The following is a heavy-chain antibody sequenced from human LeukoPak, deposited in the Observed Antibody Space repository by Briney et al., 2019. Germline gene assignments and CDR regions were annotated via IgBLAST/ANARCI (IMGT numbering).Heavy chain of an antibody. V-gene: IGHV1-2*06. Sequence: ASVKVSCKASGGTFSSYAISWVRQAPGQGLEWMGRINPNSGGTNYAQKFQGRVTMTRDTSISTAYIELSRLRSDDTAVYYCARTLDCSGGSCLPFDYWGQGTLVTVSS. D-gene: IGHD2-15*01. CDR1: GGTFSSYA. CDR2: INPNSGGT. CDR3: ARTLDCSGGSCLPFDY. J-gene: IGHJ4*02.